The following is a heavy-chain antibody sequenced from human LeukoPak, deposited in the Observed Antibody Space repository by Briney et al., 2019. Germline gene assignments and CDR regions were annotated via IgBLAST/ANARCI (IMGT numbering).Heavy chain of an antibody. CDR2: ISGSGGST. J-gene: IGHJ6*02. V-gene: IGHV3-23*01. CDR3: ASLGLQFILPPQGYGMDV. Sequence: GGSLRLSCVVSGFTFSSYAMSWVRQAPGKGLEWVSAISGSGGSTYYADSVKGRFTISRDNSKNTLYLQMNSLRAEDTAVYYCASLGLQFILPPQGYGMDVWGQGTTVTVSS. D-gene: IGHD5-24*01. CDR1: GFTFSSYA.